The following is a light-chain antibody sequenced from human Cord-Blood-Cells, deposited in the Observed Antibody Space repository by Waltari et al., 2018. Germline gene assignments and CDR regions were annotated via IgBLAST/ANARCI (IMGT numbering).Light chain of an antibody. Sequence: DIVMTHSPDSLAVSLGERATINCKYSQSVLYSSNNKNYLAWYQQKPGQPPKLLIYWASTRESGVPDRFSGSGSGTDFTLTISSLQAEDVAVYYCQQYYSTPPTFGQGTKVEIK. V-gene: IGKV4-1*01. CDR2: WAS. CDR1: QSVLYSSNNKNY. CDR3: QQYYSTPPT. J-gene: IGKJ1*01.